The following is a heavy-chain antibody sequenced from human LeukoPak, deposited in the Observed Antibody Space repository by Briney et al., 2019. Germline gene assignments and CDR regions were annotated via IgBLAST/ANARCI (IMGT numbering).Heavy chain of an antibody. V-gene: IGHV4-61*02. Sequence: SETLSLTCTVSGGSISSGSYFWSWLRQPAGKGLEWIGRIYTSGSTNYNPSLKSRVTISVDTSKNQFSLKLSSVTAADTAVYYCARDGYCSSTSCYDAFDIWGQGTMVTVSS. D-gene: IGHD2-2*03. CDR2: IYTSGST. CDR1: GGSISSGSYF. J-gene: IGHJ3*02. CDR3: ARDGYCSSTSCYDAFDI.